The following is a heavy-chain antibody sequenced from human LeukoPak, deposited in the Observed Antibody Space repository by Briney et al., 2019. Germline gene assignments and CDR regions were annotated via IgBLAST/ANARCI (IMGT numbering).Heavy chain of an antibody. Sequence: SVKVSCKASGGTFSSYAISWVRQAPGQGLEWMGGIIPIFGTANYAQKFQGRVTMTTDTSTSTAYMELRSLRSDDTAVYYCARDEYYYDSSGYYYSGYWGQGTLVTVSS. D-gene: IGHD3-22*01. J-gene: IGHJ4*02. CDR3: ARDEYYYDSSGYYYSGY. V-gene: IGHV1-69*05. CDR1: GGTFSSYA. CDR2: IIPIFGTA.